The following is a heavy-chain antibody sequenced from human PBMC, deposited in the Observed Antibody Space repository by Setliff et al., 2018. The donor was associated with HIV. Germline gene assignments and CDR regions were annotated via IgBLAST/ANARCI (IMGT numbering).Heavy chain of an antibody. CDR2: IYYSGIT. CDR1: DGSISTYY. J-gene: IGHJ4*02. CDR3: ARVYDSTGYYFDF. V-gene: IGHV4-59*12. Sequence: NPSETLSLTCAVSDGSISTYYWSWIRQPPGKGLEWIGYIYYSGITNYSPSLKSRVTLLVDTSKNQFSLKVTSVTAADTAVYYCARVYDSTGYYFDFWGQGTLVTVSS. D-gene: IGHD3-22*01.